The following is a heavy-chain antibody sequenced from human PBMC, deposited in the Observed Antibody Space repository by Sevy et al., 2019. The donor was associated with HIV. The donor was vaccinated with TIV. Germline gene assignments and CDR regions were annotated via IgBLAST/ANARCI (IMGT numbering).Heavy chain of an antibody. CDR3: ARDRKVVLVVYAIPFDAFDI. Sequence: GGSLRLSCAASGFTFSYYGIHWVRQAPGKGLEWVAFITYDGSNKHYAESVKGRFTISRDNSENTLYLQMNSLRAEDTAMYYCARDRKVVLVVYAIPFDAFDIWGQGTLVTVSS. CDR2: ITYDGSNK. CDR1: GFTFSYYG. J-gene: IGHJ3*02. V-gene: IGHV3-30*02. D-gene: IGHD2-8*02.